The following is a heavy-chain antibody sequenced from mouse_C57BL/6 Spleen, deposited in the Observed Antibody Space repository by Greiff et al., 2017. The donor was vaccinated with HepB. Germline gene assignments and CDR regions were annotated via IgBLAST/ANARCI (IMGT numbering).Heavy chain of an antibody. CDR1: GYTFTDYY. CDR2: IYPGSGNT. Sequence: QVQLQQSGAELVRPGASVKLSCKASGYTFTDYYINWVKQRPGQGLEWIARIYPGSGNTYYNEKFKGKATLTAEKSSSTAYMQLSSLTSEDSAVYFCASSYYGSSPAWFAYWGQGTLVTVSA. V-gene: IGHV1-76*01. J-gene: IGHJ3*01. CDR3: ASSYYGSSPAWFAY. D-gene: IGHD1-1*01.